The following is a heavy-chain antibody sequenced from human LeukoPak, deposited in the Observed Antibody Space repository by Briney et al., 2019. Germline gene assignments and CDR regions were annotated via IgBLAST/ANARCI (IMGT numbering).Heavy chain of an antibody. V-gene: IGHV3-21*01. D-gene: IGHD3-10*01. Sequence: PGGSLRLSCAASGFTFSSYSMIWVRQAPGKGLEWVSSIRSSSSYIYYADSVKGRFTISRDNAKNSLYLQMNSLRAEDTAVYYCARDDYGSGSYLLGYYYYYGMDVWGQGTTVTVSS. CDR2: IRSSSSYI. CDR3: ARDDYGSGSYLLGYYYYYGMDV. J-gene: IGHJ6*02. CDR1: GFTFSSYS.